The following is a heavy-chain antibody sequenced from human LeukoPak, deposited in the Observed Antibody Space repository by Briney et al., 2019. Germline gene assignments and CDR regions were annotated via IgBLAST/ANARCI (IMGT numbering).Heavy chain of an antibody. D-gene: IGHD5-18*01. CDR3: ARDTDTAMVQYYYYYMDV. J-gene: IGHJ6*03. CDR1: GFTFSSYE. Sequence: KSGGSLRLSCAASGFTFSSYEMNWVRQAPGKGLEWVSSISSSSSYIYYADSVKGRFTISRDNAKNSLYLQMNSLRAEDTAVYYCARDTDTAMVQYYYYYMDVWGKGTTVTVSS. V-gene: IGHV3-21*01. CDR2: ISSSSSYI.